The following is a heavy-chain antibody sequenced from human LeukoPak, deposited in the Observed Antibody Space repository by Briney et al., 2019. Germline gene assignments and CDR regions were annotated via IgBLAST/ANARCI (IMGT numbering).Heavy chain of an antibody. CDR1: GLTFNNYA. D-gene: IGHD1-26*01. CDR3: AKDRTVGASYWYFDL. CDR2: ISSSGSGGNT. V-gene: IGHV3-23*01. Sequence: PGGSLRLSCAVSGLTFNNYAMSWARQAPGKGLEWVSGISSSGSGGNTYYADFVKGRFTISRDSSKNTLLLQMNTLRAEDTAIYYCAKDRTVGASYWYFDLWGRGTLVTVSS. J-gene: IGHJ2*01.